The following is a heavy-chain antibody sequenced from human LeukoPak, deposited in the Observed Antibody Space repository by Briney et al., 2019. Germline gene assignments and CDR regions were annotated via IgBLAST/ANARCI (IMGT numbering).Heavy chain of an antibody. V-gene: IGHV3-30*18. CDR1: GFSFISYG. CDR3: AKRPSDYGDYVTYFDY. J-gene: IGHJ4*02. CDR2: ISDDGRNK. Sequence: GGSLRLSCAASGFSFISYGMHWVRQAPGKGLEWVGVISDDGRNKKYADSVKGRFTMSRDNSKDTLYLQMNSLRDEDTAVYYCAKRPSDYGDYVTYFDYWGQGTLVTVSS. D-gene: IGHD4-17*01.